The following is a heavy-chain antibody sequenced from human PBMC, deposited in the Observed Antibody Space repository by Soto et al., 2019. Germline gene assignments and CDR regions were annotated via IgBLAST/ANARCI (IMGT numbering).Heavy chain of an antibody. J-gene: IGHJ3*02. CDR2: ISYDGSNK. Sequence: GGSLRLSCAASGFTFSSYAMHWVRQAPGKGLEWVAVISYDGSNKYYADSVKGRFTISGDNSKNTLYLQMNSLRAEDTAVYYCAREQTTMVRGVVVGAFDIWGQGTMVTVSS. CDR1: GFTFSSYA. V-gene: IGHV3-30-3*01. CDR3: AREQTTMVRGVVVGAFDI. D-gene: IGHD3-10*01.